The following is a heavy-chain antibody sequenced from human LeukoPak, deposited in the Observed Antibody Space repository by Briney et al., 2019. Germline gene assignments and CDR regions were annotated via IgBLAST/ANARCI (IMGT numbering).Heavy chain of an antibody. Sequence: ASVKVSCKASGYTFTGYYMHWVRQAPGQGLEWMGWINPNSGGTNYAQKFQGRVTMTRDTSISTAYMELSRLRSDDTAVYYCARTRITIFGVVSGWFDPWGQGTLVTVSS. J-gene: IGHJ5*02. CDR2: INPNSGGT. V-gene: IGHV1-2*02. D-gene: IGHD3-3*01. CDR1: GYTFTGYY. CDR3: ARTRITIFGVVSGWFDP.